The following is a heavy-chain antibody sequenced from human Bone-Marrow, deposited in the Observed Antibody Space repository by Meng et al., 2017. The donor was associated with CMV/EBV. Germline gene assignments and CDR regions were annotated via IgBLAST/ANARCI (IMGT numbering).Heavy chain of an antibody. CDR1: GSISSNY. J-gene: IGHJ5*02. Sequence: GSISSNYWSRLRQPAGKGLEWIGRTYTSGSTNDNPSLKSRVTMSVDTSKNEFSLKLSSVTAADTAVYYCARGLDYDILTGYNNWFDPWGQGTLVTVSS. CDR3: ARGLDYDILTGYNNWFDP. CDR2: TYTSGST. D-gene: IGHD3-9*01. V-gene: IGHV4-4*07.